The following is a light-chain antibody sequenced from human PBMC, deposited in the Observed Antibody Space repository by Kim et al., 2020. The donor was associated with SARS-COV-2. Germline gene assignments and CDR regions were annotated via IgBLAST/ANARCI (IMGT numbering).Light chain of an antibody. CDR2: DDS. V-gene: IGLV3-21*03. CDR1: DMESKS. CDR3: QVWDSDSDHYV. J-gene: IGLJ1*01. Sequence: AHGKTAKITCGGNDMESKSVHWYQQKPGQAPVLVIYDDSNRASGIPERFSGSNSGNTATLTISRVEAGDEADYYCQVWDSDSDHYVFGTGTKVTVL.